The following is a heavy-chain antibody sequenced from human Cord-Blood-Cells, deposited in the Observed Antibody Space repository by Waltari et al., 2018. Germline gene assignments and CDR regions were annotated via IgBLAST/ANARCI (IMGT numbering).Heavy chain of an antibody. D-gene: IGHD3-9*01. CDR2: HIPIFGTA. J-gene: IGHJ4*02. CDR1: GGTFSSYA. CDR3: ASTGYRGY. Sequence: QVQLVQSGAEVKKPGSSVKVSCKDSGGTFSSYAISWVRQASGQGLEWRGGHIPIFGTANYAQKFQGRVTITADEATSTAYMELSSLRSEDTAVYYCASTGYRGYWGQGTLVTVSS. V-gene: IGHV1-69*01.